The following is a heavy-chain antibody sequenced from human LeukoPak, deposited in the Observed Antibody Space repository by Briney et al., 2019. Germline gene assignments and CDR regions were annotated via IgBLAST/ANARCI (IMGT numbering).Heavy chain of an antibody. CDR1: GYTFTGYY. J-gene: IGHJ6*02. Sequence: ASVNVSCKASGYTFTGYYMHWVRQAPGQGLEWMGRINPNSGGTNYAQKFQGRVTMTRDTSISTAYMELSRLRSDDTAVYYCARERIVVVPARRDYYGMDVWGQGTTVTVSS. D-gene: IGHD2-2*01. V-gene: IGHV1-2*06. CDR2: INPNSGGT. CDR3: ARERIVVVPARRDYYGMDV.